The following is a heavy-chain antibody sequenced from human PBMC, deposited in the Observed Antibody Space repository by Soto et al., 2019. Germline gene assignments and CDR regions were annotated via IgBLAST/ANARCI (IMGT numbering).Heavy chain of an antibody. CDR1: GESFNGYY. Sequence: SETLSLTCAVYGESFNGYYWSWIRQPPGKGLEWIGEIHHSGSTNYNPSLKSRVTFSIDTSKRQFSLKVRSVTAADTAVYYCARGKRGSSWYRGEEKYYYYGMDVWGQGTPVTVSS. CDR3: ARGKRGSSWYRGEEKYYYYGMDV. J-gene: IGHJ6*02. CDR2: IHHSGST. D-gene: IGHD6-13*01. V-gene: IGHV4-34*01.